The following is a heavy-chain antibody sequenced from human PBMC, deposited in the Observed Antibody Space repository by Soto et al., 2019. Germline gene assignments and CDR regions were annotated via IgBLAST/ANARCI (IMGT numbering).Heavy chain of an antibody. J-gene: IGHJ5*02. CDR2: IIPLLGIA. CDR3: ARDRAPASCTLGWFDP. Sequence: QVQLVQSGAEVKKPGSSVKVSCKASGGTFSSYTISWVRQAPGQGLEWMGRIIPLLGIANYAQKFQGRVTITADKATSTAYMELSSLRSEDTAVYYCARDRAPASCTLGWFDPWGQGTLVTVSS. D-gene: IGHD6-13*01. CDR1: GGTFSSYT. V-gene: IGHV1-69*08.